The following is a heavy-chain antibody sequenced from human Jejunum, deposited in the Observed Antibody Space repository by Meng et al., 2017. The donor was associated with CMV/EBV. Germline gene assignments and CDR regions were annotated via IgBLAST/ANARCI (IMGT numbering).Heavy chain of an antibody. V-gene: IGHV1-69*04. D-gene: IGHD2-21*01. CDR2: IIPFLDVS. CDR3: AREAHSSFDL. CDR1: EDTFRTYT. J-gene: IGHJ4*02. Sequence: VPGEASEDTFRTYTITWVRQAPGQGLEWMGNIIPFLDVSKYAQKFQGRVTFTTDRSTNTIYMELSSLRSDDTAMYFCAREAHSSFDLWGQGTLVTVSS.